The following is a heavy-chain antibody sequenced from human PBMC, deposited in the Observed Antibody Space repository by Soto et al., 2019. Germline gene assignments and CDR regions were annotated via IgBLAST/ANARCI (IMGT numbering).Heavy chain of an antibody. Sequence: QAQLVQSGAEVKKPGASVKVSCKASGYTFTSYDINWVRQAPGQGLEWLGWMDPNSGSTGYAQNFQGRVTMTRNISINTAHMELSSLRSEDTAVYYCASERKFDFWRKGLDVWGQGTTVTVSS. V-gene: IGHV1-8*01. J-gene: IGHJ6*02. CDR2: MDPNSGST. CDR3: ASERKFDFWRKGLDV. D-gene: IGHD3-3*01. CDR1: GYTFTSYD.